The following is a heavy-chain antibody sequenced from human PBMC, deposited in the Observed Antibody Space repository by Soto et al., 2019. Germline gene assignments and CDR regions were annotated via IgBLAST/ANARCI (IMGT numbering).Heavy chain of an antibody. CDR3: AKDLSFYDSSAYYN. V-gene: IGHV3-23*01. J-gene: IGHJ4*02. CDR1: GFTFSIYA. CDR2: ISGSGGST. Sequence: GGSLRLSCAASGFTFSIYAMTWVRQAPGKGLEWVSAISGSGGSTYYADSVKGRFTISRDNSKNTLYLQINSLRAEDTAVYYCAKDLSFYDSSAYYNWGQGTLVTVSS. D-gene: IGHD3-22*01.